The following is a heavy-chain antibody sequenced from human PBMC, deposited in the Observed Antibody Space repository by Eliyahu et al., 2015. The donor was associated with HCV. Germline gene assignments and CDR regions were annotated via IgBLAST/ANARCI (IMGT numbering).Heavy chain of an antibody. CDR2: IHYSGST. Sequence: QVQLQESGPGLVKPSETLSLTCTVSGGSITTYSWSWIRQPPGKGLEWIGYIHYSGSTNYNPSXKSRVTISLDTSKNQFSLKLTSVTAADTAVYYCASGGGGIAVAGTGGWFDPWGQGTLVTVSS. D-gene: IGHD6-19*01. CDR1: GGSITTYS. CDR3: ASGGGGIAVAGTGGWFDP. V-gene: IGHV4-59*01. J-gene: IGHJ5*02.